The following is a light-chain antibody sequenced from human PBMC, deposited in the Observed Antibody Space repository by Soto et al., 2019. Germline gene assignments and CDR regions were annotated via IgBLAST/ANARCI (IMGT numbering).Light chain of an antibody. CDR1: SSNIGSNT. J-gene: IGLJ1*01. CDR3: AAWDDSLNGLF. V-gene: IGLV1-44*01. CDR2: NNN. Sequence: QSVLTQPPSASGTPGQRVTISCSGSSSNIGSNTVNWYQQLPGTAPKLLIYNNNQRPSGVPDRFSGSKSGTSASLAISGLQSEDEADYSCAAWDDSLNGLFFGPGTTLTVL.